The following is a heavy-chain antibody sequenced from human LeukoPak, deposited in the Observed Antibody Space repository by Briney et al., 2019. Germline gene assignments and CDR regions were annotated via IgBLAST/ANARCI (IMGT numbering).Heavy chain of an antibody. CDR3: ARSTSCPFCWFDP. D-gene: IGHD2-2*01. CDR2: IYHSGST. J-gene: IGHJ5*02. V-gene: IGHV4-34*01. CDR1: GGSFSGYY. Sequence: SETLSLTCAVYGGSFSGYYWSWIRQPPGKGLEWIGYIYHSGSTYYNPSLKSRVTISVDRSKNQSSLKLSSVTAADTAVYYCARSTSCPFCWFDPWGQGTLVTVSS.